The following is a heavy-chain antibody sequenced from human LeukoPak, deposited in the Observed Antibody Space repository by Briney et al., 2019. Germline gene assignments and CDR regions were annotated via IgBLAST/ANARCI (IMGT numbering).Heavy chain of an antibody. CDR3: ARVRSAYSGSYYYYMDV. CDR1: EFTFSNYQ. J-gene: IGHJ6*03. Sequence: GGPLRLSCTASEFTFSNYQMNWVRQAPGKGLEWVSDISSSGSSIYYADSVKGRFTISRDNAKNSLFLQINSLRAEDTAVYYCARVRSAYSGSYYYYMDVWGKGTTVTVSS. V-gene: IGHV3-48*03. D-gene: IGHD6-6*01. CDR2: ISSSGSSI.